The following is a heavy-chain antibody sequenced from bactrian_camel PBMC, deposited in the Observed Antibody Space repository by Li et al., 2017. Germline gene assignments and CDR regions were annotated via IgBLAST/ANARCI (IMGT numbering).Heavy chain of an antibody. D-gene: IGHD2*01. Sequence: HVQLVESGGGSVQAGGSLRLSCAASGDTYSRYCMGWFRQVPGQKREGVAAISPADGNTNYTESVKGRFTISWDNAKNTVYLQMNTLKPEDAAVYYCAALGGPRAWMRGNCYTASEYNYWGQGTQVTVS. J-gene: IGHJ4*01. CDR3: AALGGPRAWMRGNCYTASEYNY. CDR1: GDTYSRYC. CDR2: ISPADGNT. V-gene: IGHV3-3*01.